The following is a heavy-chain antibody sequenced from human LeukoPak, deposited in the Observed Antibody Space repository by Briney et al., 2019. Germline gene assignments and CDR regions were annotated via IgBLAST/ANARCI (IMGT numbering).Heavy chain of an antibody. Sequence: GGSLRLSCAASGFTFNTCWMHWVRQAPGKGLVWVSRINGDGSSTRYADSVKGRFTISRDNAKNTLYLQMNSLRAEDTALYHCTRTCGSTLDIWGHGTVVTVSS. V-gene: IGHV3-74*01. CDR1: GFTFNTCW. D-gene: IGHD2-2*01. CDR3: TRTCGSTLDI. J-gene: IGHJ3*02. CDR2: INGDGSST.